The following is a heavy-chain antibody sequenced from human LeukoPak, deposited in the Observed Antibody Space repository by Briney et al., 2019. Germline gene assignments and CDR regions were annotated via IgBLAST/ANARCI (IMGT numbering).Heavy chain of an antibody. CDR2: IYYSGNT. V-gene: IGHV4-30-2*02. Sequence: PSQTLSLTCAVSGGSISSGGYSWSWSRQPPGKGLEWIGYIYYSGNTYYNPSLKSRVTISVDRSKNQFSLKLSSVTAADTAVYYCARLNYYDSSGYFNPTISPPCFDYWGQGTLVTVSS. D-gene: IGHD3-22*01. CDR1: GGSISSGGYS. CDR3: ARLNYYDSSGYFNPTISPPCFDY. J-gene: IGHJ4*02.